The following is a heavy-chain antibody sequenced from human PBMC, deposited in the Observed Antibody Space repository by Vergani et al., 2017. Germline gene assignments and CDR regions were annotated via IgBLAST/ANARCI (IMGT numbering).Heavy chain of an antibody. J-gene: IGHJ3*01. CDR2: VYTSVAS. V-gene: IGHV4-61*02. Sequence: QVQLQESGPGLVKPSQTLSLTCTVSGGPFSPGGQSWTWLRKSAGKGLEWIGRVYTSVASNYNPSHRSRAIMSVDASKKHFSLKLTSVTTADTAVYYCARDGGQYDKDAVDVWREGTKATVTS. CDR3: ARDGGQYDKDAVDV. D-gene: IGHD2-15*01. CDR1: GGPFSPGGQS.